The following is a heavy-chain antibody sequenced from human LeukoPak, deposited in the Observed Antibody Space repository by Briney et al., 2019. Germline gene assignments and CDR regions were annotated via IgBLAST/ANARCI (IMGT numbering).Heavy chain of an antibody. D-gene: IGHD4-17*01. Sequence: GGSLRLSCAASGFTFSSYAMHWVRQAPGKGLEWVAVISYDGSNKYYADSVKGRFTISRDNSKNMLYLQMNSLRAEDTAVYYCARSADYGDSYFDYWGQGTLVTVSS. V-gene: IGHV3-30-3*01. CDR1: GFTFSSYA. CDR3: ARSADYGDSYFDY. J-gene: IGHJ4*02. CDR2: ISYDGSNK.